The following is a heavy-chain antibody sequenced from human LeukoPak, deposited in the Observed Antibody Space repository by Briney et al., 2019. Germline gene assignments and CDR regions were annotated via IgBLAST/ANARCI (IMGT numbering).Heavy chain of an antibody. CDR2: ISGSGGST. D-gene: IGHD3-9*01. J-gene: IGHJ5*02. CDR1: GFTFSSYA. V-gene: IGHV3-23*01. CDR3: AKENYDILTGYWENWFDP. Sequence: PGGSLRLSCAASGFTFSSYAMSWVRQAPGKGLEWVSAISGSGGSTYYADSVKGRFTISRDNSKNTLYLQMNSLRAEDTAVYYCAKENYDILTGYWENWFDPWGQGTLVTVSS.